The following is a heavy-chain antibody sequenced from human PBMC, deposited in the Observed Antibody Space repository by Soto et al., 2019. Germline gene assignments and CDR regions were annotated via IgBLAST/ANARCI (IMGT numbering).Heavy chain of an antibody. Sequence: GGSLRLSCAASGFTFSSYWMSWVRQAPGKGLEWVANIKQDGSEKYYVDSVKGRFTISRDNAKNSLYLQMNSLRAEDTAVYYCARLIFGGSYAVWGAFDIWGQGTMVTVSS. D-gene: IGHD2-15*01. CDR3: ARLIFGGSYAVWGAFDI. CDR2: IKQDGSEK. CDR1: GFTFSSYW. J-gene: IGHJ3*02. V-gene: IGHV3-7*01.